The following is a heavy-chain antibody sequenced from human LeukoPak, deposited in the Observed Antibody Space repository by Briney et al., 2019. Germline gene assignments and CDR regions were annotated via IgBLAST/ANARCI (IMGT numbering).Heavy chain of an antibody. Sequence: GGSLRLSCAASGFTFSSYWMSWVRQAPGKGLEWVANIKQDGSDKYYVDSVKGRFTISRDNAKNSLYLQMNSLRAEDTAVYYCARDRPIAVAGVWPYWGQGTLVTVSS. V-gene: IGHV3-7*01. CDR1: GFTFSSYW. CDR3: ARDRPIAVAGVWPY. D-gene: IGHD6-19*01. CDR2: IKQDGSDK. J-gene: IGHJ4*02.